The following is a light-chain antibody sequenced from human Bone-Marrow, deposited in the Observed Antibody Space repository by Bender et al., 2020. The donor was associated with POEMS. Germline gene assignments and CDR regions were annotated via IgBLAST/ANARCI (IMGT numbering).Light chain of an antibody. V-gene: IGLV2-23*02. CDR3: CSFAGRTTWV. Sequence: QSALTQPASVSGSPGQSITISCTGTSSHVGSASLVSWYQQYPGNAPKLIIYEVNQRPSGISDRFSGSKSANTASLTISGLQAEDEADYYCCSFAGRTTWVFGGGTKLTVL. CDR2: EVN. CDR1: SSHVGSASL. J-gene: IGLJ3*02.